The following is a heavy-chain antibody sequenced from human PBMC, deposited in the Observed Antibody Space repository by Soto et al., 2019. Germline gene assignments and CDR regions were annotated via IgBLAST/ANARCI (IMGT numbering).Heavy chain of an antibody. CDR2: VYRTGST. CDR1: GGSISTSNW. D-gene: IGHD2-8*01. CDR3: VRLIGNSWLDS. Sequence: PSETLSLTCAVSGGSISTSNWWSWVRQPPGKGLEWIGEVYRTGSTNYNPSLESRLTISVDISNNQVSLHLNSVTPGDTAVYYCVRLIGNSWLDSWGQGTLVTVSS. V-gene: IGHV4-4*02. J-gene: IGHJ5*01.